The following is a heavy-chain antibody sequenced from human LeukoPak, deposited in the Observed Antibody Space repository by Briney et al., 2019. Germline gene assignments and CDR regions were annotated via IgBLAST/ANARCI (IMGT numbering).Heavy chain of an antibody. V-gene: IGHV3-23*01. CDR3: AKDQIRGYYDSSGLYDD. J-gene: IGHJ4*02. CDR1: GFTVSSNY. Sequence: GGSLRLSCAASGFTVSSNYMSWVRQAPGKGLEWVSAISGSGGSTYYADSVKGRFTISRDNSKNTLYLQMNSLRAEDTAVYYCAKDQIRGYYDSSGLYDDWGQGTLVTVSS. D-gene: IGHD3-22*01. CDR2: ISGSGGST.